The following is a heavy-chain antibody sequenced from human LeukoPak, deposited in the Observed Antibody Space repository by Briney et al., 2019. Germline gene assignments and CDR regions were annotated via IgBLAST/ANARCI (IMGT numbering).Heavy chain of an antibody. CDR2: FDPEDGET. CDR1: GYTLTELS. Sequence: GASVKVSCKVSGYTLTELSMHWVRQAPGKGLEWMGGFDPEDGETIYAQKFQGRVTMTEDTSTDTAYMELSSLRSEDTAVYYCATEQTLGYCSGGSCRPLGIDYWGQGTLVTVSS. J-gene: IGHJ4*02. V-gene: IGHV1-24*01. CDR3: ATEQTLGYCSGGSCRPLGIDY. D-gene: IGHD2-15*01.